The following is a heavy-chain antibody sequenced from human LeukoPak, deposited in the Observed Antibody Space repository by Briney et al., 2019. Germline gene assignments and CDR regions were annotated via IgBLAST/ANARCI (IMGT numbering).Heavy chain of an antibody. CDR2: IYSGGNT. J-gene: IGHJ5*02. CDR3: AEERRGRFDP. Sequence: PGRSLRLSCAASGFTVSSSYMSWVRQAPGKGMEWVSVIYSGGNTYYADSVKGRFTISRDNSKNTLYLQMNSLRAEDTAVYYCAEERRGRFDPWGQGTLVTVSS. V-gene: IGHV3-53*01. CDR1: GFTVSSSY.